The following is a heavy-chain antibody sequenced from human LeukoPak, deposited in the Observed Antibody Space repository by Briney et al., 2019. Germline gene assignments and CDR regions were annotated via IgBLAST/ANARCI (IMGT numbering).Heavy chain of an antibody. Sequence: PSQTLSLTCTVSGGSISSGGYYWSWIRQPPGKGLEWIGYIYHSGSTYYNPSLKSRVTISVDRSKNQFSLKLSSVTAADTAVYYCARELYGEPHYFDYWGQGTLVTVSS. CDR1: GGSISSGGYY. J-gene: IGHJ4*02. V-gene: IGHV4-30-2*01. CDR3: ARELYGEPHYFDY. CDR2: IYHSGST. D-gene: IGHD4-17*01.